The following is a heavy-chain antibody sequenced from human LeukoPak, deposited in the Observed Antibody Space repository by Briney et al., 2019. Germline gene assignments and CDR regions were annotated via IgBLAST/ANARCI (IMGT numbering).Heavy chain of an antibody. J-gene: IGHJ4*02. Sequence: SETLSLTCTVSGGSIRSYYWSWIRQPPGKGLEWIGYIYYSGSTNYNPSLKSRVTISVDTSKNQFSLKLSSATAADTAVYYCASLKGGVVDYWGQGTLVTVSS. V-gene: IGHV4-59*01. CDR2: IYYSGST. D-gene: IGHD2-8*01. CDR1: GGSIRSYY. CDR3: ASLKGGVVDY.